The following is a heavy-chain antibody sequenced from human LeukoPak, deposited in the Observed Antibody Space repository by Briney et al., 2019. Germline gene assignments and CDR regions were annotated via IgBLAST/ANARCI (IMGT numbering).Heavy chain of an antibody. CDR1: GFTFSSYA. Sequence: PGGSLRLSCAASGFTFSSYAMSWVRQAPGKGLEWASAISGSGGSTYYADSVKGRFTISRDNSKNTLYLQMNSLRAEDTAVYYCAKDVSSSGSLDAFDIWGQGTMVTVSS. J-gene: IGHJ3*02. CDR2: ISGSGGST. V-gene: IGHV3-23*01. D-gene: IGHD6-6*01. CDR3: AKDVSSSGSLDAFDI.